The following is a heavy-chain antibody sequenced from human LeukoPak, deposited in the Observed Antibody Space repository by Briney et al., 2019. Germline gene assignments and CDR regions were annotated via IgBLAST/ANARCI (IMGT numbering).Heavy chain of an antibody. V-gene: IGHV3-23*01. Sequence: GGSLRLSCAASGFTFSNYAMSWVRKTPGKGLEWVAATVGGRPDTYHAESVKGRFTVSRDDSRDALFLQMNRLSVDDTAIYYCTKAPLRSCSGAFCYPFDYWGQGTLVTVSS. CDR1: GFTFSNYA. D-gene: IGHD2-8*02. CDR2: TVGGRPDT. CDR3: TKAPLRSCSGAFCYPFDY. J-gene: IGHJ4*02.